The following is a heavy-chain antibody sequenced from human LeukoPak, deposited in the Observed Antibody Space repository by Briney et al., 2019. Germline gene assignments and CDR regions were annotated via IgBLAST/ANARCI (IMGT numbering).Heavy chain of an antibody. V-gene: IGHV3-21*01. CDR2: IGISSTYI. J-gene: IGHJ4*02. Sequence: QSGGFLRLSCAASGFTISSYSMNWVRQAPGKGLEWVSAIGISSTYIYYADSVKGRFTISRDNAENSLYLQMNSLRAEDTAVYYCARGIGQQLSDSDYWGQGTLVTVSS. CDR1: GFTISSYS. CDR3: ARGIGQQLSDSDY. D-gene: IGHD3-22*01.